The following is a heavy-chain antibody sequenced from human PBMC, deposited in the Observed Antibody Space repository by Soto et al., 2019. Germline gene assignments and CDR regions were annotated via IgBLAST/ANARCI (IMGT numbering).Heavy chain of an antibody. D-gene: IGHD2-15*01. CDR2: ISAYTGNT. Sequence: QVQLVQSGAEVKKPGASVKVSCKASGYTFTSYGISWVRQAPGQGLEWMGWISAYTGNTNDAQKLQCRVTMTTDTSTSTAYMELRSLRSDDTGVYYCAIDGARCSGGSGYWSGYWGQGTLVPVSS. J-gene: IGHJ4*02. CDR3: AIDGARCSGGSGYWSGY. CDR1: GYTFTSYG. V-gene: IGHV1-18*01.